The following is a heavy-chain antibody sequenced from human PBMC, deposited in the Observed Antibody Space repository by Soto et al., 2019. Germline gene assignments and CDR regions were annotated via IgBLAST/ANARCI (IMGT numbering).Heavy chain of an antibody. CDR1: GGSISSYY. Sequence: SETLSLTCTVSGGSISSYYWSWIRQPPGKGLEWIGYIYYSGSTNYNPSLKSRLTMSVDTSKNQFSLKLSSATAADTAVYYCATEPVTIFGVGRNNWFDPWGQGTLVTVSS. CDR3: ATEPVTIFGVGRNNWFDP. V-gene: IGHV4-59*12. D-gene: IGHD3-3*01. CDR2: IYYSGST. J-gene: IGHJ5*02.